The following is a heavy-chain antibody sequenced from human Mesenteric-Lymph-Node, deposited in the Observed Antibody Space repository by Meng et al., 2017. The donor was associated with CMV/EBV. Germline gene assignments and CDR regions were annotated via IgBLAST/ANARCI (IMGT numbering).Heavy chain of an antibody. CDR1: GFTFSDYT. Sequence: GESLKISCAASGFTFSDYTIHWVRQAPGKGLEWVTSIRYDGDDKYYADSVQGRFTISRDNSNNMLFLQMNSLRVEDTAVYYCAKEEGAAAAGTAIDYWGQGTLVTVSS. J-gene: IGHJ4*02. D-gene: IGHD6-13*01. V-gene: IGHV3-30*02. CDR2: IRYDGDDK. CDR3: AKEEGAAAAGTAIDY.